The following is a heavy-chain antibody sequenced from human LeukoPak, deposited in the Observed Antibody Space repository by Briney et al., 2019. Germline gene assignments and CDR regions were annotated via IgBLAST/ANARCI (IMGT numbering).Heavy chain of an antibody. D-gene: IGHD2-2*01. CDR1: GFTFSSYA. J-gene: IGHJ5*02. V-gene: IGHV3-74*01. Sequence: GGSLRLSCAASGFTFSSYAMSWVRQAPGKGLVWVSRINSDGSSTSYADSVKGRFTISRDNAKNTLYLQMNSLRAEDTAVYYCARDPYCSSTSCYGWFDPWGQGTLVTVSS. CDR2: INSDGSST. CDR3: ARDPYCSSTSCYGWFDP.